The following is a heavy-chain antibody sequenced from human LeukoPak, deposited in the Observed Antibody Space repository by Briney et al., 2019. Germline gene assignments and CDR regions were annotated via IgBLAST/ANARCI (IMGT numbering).Heavy chain of an antibody. D-gene: IGHD3-22*01. J-gene: IGHJ4*02. Sequence: PGRSLRLSCAASGFTFDDYAMHWVRQAPGKGLEWVSGISWNSGSIGYADSVKGRFTISRDNAKNSLYLQMNSLRAEDTALYYCAKDFTYYDSSGYAHFDYWGQGTLVTVSS. CDR1: GFTFDDYA. V-gene: IGHV3-9*01. CDR3: AKDFTYYDSSGYAHFDY. CDR2: ISWNSGSI.